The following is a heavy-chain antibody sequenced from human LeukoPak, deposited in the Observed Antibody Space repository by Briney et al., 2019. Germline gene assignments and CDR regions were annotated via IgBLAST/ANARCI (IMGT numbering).Heavy chain of an antibody. J-gene: IGHJ1*01. Sequence: PGVSLRLSCAASGFTVTTKSMAWVRQAPGRGLEWVSVFYSPGSTYYADSVHGRFTISRDTSLNTLFLQMNSLRVEDTAVYYCASARESCIGSSCYEYFHHWGQGTPLTVSS. V-gene: IGHV3-53*01. CDR3: ASARESCIGSSCYEYFHH. D-gene: IGHD2-2*01. CDR1: GFTVTTKS. CDR2: FYSPGST.